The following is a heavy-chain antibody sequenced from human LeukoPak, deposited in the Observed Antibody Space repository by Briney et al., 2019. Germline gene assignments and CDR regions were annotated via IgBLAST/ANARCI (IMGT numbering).Heavy chain of an antibody. CDR3: ARVIAAAGKYFDY. J-gene: IGHJ4*02. Sequence: GESLKISCKGSGYSFTSYWIGWVRQMPGKGLEWMGIIYPGDSDTRYSPSFQGQVTISADKSISTAYLQWSSLKASDTATYYCARVIAAAGKYFDYWGQGTLVTVSS. V-gene: IGHV5-51*01. CDR2: IYPGDSDT. CDR1: GYSFTSYW. D-gene: IGHD6-13*01.